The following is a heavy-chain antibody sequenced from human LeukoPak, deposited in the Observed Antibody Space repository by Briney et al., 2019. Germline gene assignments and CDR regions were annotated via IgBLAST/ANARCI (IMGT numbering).Heavy chain of an antibody. CDR1: GFTFTDYY. D-gene: IGHD5-24*01. CDR2: ISSSGTYT. Sequence: GGSLRLSCAASGFTFTDYYMSWIRQAPGKGLEWVSYISSSGTYTNHGDSVKGRFTISRDNAKNSLFLQIDSLRAEDSAVYYCARAKRDGYNCFDYWGQGTLVTVSS. CDR3: ARAKRDGYNCFDY. V-gene: IGHV3-11*05. J-gene: IGHJ4*02.